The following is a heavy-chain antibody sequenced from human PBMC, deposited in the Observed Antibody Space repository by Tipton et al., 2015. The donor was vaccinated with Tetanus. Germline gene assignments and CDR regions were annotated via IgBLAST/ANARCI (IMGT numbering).Heavy chain of an antibody. J-gene: IGHJ4*02. CDR1: GDSVSSNSAA. D-gene: IGHD3-10*01. CDR3: ARDPLGDETIFDY. V-gene: IGHV6-1*01. Sequence: PGLVKPSQTLSLTCAISGDSVSSNSAAWNWIRQSPSRGLEWLARTYYRSRWYNDYALSVKSRITISPDTSKNQFSLQLNSVTPDETAVYYCARDPLGDETIFDYWAQGPLVTVSS. CDR2: TYYRSRWYN.